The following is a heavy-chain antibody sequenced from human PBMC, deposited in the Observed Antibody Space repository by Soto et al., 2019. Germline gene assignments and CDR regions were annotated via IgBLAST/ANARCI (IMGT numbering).Heavy chain of an antibody. CDR3: ARGREVRVGATAFDY. Sequence: QVQLVQSGAEVKKPGASVKVSCNASGDTFTSYGISWVRQAPGQGLEWMGWSSTNNGDTNYAQKLQGRVTMTTDTSTSTAYMEVRSLRSDDTAVYYCARGREVRVGATAFDYWGQGTLVTVSS. V-gene: IGHV1-18*01. D-gene: IGHD1-26*01. CDR2: SSTNNGDT. J-gene: IGHJ4*02. CDR1: GDTFTSYG.